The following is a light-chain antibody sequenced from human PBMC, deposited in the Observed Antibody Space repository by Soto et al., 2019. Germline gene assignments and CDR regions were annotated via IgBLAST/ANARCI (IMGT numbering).Light chain of an antibody. J-gene: IGKJ2*01. CDR2: DAS. CDR1: QSVSSY. V-gene: IGKV3-11*01. Sequence: EIVLTQSPATLSLSPGARATLSCRASQSVSSYLAWYQQKPGQAPRLLIYDASNRATGLPARFSGGGSWTDFTLTISSLEPEDFAVYYCQQRSNWPPYTFGQGTKLEIK. CDR3: QQRSNWPPYT.